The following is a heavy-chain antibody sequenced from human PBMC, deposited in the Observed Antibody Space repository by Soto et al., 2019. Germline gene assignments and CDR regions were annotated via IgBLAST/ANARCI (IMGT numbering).Heavy chain of an antibody. V-gene: IGHV3-23*01. D-gene: IGHD3-3*01. J-gene: IGHJ6*02. CDR3: AREITIFGVVISGMDV. CDR1: GCTFSSYA. CDR2: ISGSGGST. Sequence: GGCLRLSCAASGCTFSSYAMSWVRQAPGKGLEWVSAISGSGGSTYYADSVKGRFTISRDNSKNTLYLQMNSLRAEDTAVYYCAREITIFGVVISGMDVWGQGTTVTVSS.